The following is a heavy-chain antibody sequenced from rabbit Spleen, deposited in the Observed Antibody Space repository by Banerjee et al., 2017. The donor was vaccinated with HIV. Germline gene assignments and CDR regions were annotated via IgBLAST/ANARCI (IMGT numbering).Heavy chain of an antibody. Sequence: QEQLEESGGGLVKPGGTLTLTCKASGIDFSSYYYMCWVRQAPGKGLEWIGCIYTGSGGSTYYASWAKGRFTVSKTSSTTVTLQMTSLTAADTATYFCARDLAGAIGWNFYLWGPGTLVTVS. D-gene: IGHD4-1*01. CDR3: ARDLAGAIGWNFYL. CDR1: GIDFSSYYY. CDR2: IYTGSGGST. V-gene: IGHV1S45*01. J-gene: IGHJ4*01.